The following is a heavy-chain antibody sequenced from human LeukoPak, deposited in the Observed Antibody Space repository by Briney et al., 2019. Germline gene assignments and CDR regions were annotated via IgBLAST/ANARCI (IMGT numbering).Heavy chain of an antibody. CDR2: IIPIFGTA. CDR1: GYTFTSYA. D-gene: IGHD2-2*01. Sequence: SVKVSCKASGYTFTSYAISWLRQAPGQGLEWMGGIIPIFGTANYAQKFQGRVTITTDESTSTAYMELSSLRSEDTAVYYCARDKGPARYCSSTSCYAVFDYWGQGTLVTVSS. J-gene: IGHJ4*02. CDR3: ARDKGPARYCSSTSCYAVFDY. V-gene: IGHV1-69*05.